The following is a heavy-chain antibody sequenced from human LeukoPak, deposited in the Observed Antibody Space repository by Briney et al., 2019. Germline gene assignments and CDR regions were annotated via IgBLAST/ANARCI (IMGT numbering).Heavy chain of an antibody. V-gene: IGHV3-53*01. D-gene: IGHD1-26*01. CDR2: ISINTDT. J-gene: IGHJ4*02. Sequence: PGGSLRLSCAASGIAVIGNYMSWVRQPPGKGLEWVSFISINTDTFYADSVRGRFTISRDSSKKTLFLQMNSLRDEDSAVYYCAIAQSWDELFDSWGQGTLVTASS. CDR1: GIAVIGNY. CDR3: AIAQSWDELFDS.